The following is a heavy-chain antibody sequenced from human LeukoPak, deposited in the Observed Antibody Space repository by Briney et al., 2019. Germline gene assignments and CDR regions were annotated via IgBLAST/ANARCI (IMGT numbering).Heavy chain of an antibody. V-gene: IGHV3-21*01. CDR3: ARAQYLAAVAGPFDY. CDR1: GFTFSSYS. D-gene: IGHD6-19*01. CDR2: LSSISHYI. J-gene: IGHJ4*02. Sequence: AGGSLRLSCAASGFTFSSYSMNWVRQAPGKGLEWVSTLSSISHYIYYADSVKGRFTISRDNARNSLYLQMNSLRAEDTAVYYCARAQYLAAVAGPFDYWGQGTLVTVSS.